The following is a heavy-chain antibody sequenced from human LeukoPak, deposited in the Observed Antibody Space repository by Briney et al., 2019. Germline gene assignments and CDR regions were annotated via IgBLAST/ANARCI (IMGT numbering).Heavy chain of an antibody. CDR1: GFTFSSYA. D-gene: IGHD3-22*01. V-gene: IGHV3-23*01. Sequence: GGSLRLSCTASGFTFSSYAMSWVRQAPGKGLEWVSAITASSSSTHDADSVQGRFTISRDNFKNTLYLQMNSLRAEDTAVYYCARDGSITMIVVVISYFDYWGQGTLVTVSS. CDR2: ITASSSST. CDR3: ARDGSITMIVVVISYFDY. J-gene: IGHJ4*02.